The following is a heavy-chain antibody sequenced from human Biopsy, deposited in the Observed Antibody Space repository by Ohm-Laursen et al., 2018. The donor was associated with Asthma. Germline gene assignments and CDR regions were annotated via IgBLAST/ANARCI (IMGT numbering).Heavy chain of an antibody. Sequence: SLRLSCSATGFTLSSYAIHWVRQAPGKGLEWVSVISSGGGTIYYADSVRGRFTISRDNSKSTLFLQMDSLSAEDTAVYYCAKDFRGIAVAGDRGFDYWGQGTLVTVSS. V-gene: IGHV3-23*01. J-gene: IGHJ4*02. D-gene: IGHD6-19*01. CDR1: GFTLSSYA. CDR2: ISSGGGTI. CDR3: AKDFRGIAVAGDRGFDY.